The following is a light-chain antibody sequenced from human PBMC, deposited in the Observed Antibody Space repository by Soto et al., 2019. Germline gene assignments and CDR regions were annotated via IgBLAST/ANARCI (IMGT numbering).Light chain of an antibody. V-gene: IGKV2-28*01. CDR3: MQALQTPLT. CDR1: QSLLHGSGYNY. Sequence: DIVMTQSPLSLPVTPGEPASISCRSSQSLLHGSGYNYLDWYLQKPGQSPQLLIYLGSTRASGVPDRFSGGGSGTEFTLKISRVEAEDAGVYYCMQALQTPLTFGGGTKVDIK. CDR2: LGS. J-gene: IGKJ4*01.